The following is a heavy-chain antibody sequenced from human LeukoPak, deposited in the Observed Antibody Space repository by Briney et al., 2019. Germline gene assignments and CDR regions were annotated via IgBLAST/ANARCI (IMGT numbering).Heavy chain of an antibody. CDR2: ITASGSST. J-gene: IGHJ4*02. CDR3: AKPVVPAARLFDF. CDR1: GFIFSHYG. Sequence: GGTLRLSCAASGFIFSHYGMNWVRKAPGKGLEWVSGITASGSSTYYADSVKGRFTISRDNSKNTLYLQMNSLRVEDAAAYYCAKPVVPAARLFDFWGQGTLVTVSS. D-gene: IGHD2-2*01. V-gene: IGHV3-23*01.